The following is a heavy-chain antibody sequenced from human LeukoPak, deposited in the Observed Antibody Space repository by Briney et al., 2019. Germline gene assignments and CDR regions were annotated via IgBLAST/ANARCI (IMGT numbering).Heavy chain of an antibody. CDR3: AREKSSGGYDYDAFDI. Sequence: PSETLSLTCSVSGGSIRSSYYYWGWIRQPPGKGLEWIGEINHSGSTNYNPSLKSRVTISVDTSKNQFSLKLSSVTAADTAVYYCAREKSSGGYDYDAFDIWGQGTMVTVSS. J-gene: IGHJ3*02. CDR2: INHSGST. D-gene: IGHD6-19*01. CDR1: GGSIRSSYYY. V-gene: IGHV4-39*07.